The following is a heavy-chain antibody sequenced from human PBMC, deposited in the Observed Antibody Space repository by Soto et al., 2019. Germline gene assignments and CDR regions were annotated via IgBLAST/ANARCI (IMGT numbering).Heavy chain of an antibody. CDR2: IYPGDSDT. Sequence: PGESLKISFEGSGYSFTTSWICWVRQMPVKGLEWMGIIYPGDSDTRYSPSFQGQVTISADRSITTAYLQWSSLKASDTAMYYCARKPATTTGGIDCWGQGTLVTVSS. J-gene: IGHJ4*02. V-gene: IGHV5-51*01. D-gene: IGHD7-27*01. CDR1: GYSFTTSW. CDR3: ARKPATTTGGIDC.